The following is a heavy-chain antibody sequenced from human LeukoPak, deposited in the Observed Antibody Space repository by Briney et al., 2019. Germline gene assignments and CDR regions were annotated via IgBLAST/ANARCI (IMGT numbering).Heavy chain of an antibody. Sequence: GGSLRLSCAVSGFTFSSYWMSWVRQAPGKGLEWVANIKQDGSEKYYVDSVKGRFTISRDNAKNSLYLQMNSLRAEDTAVYYCASSLDYWGQGTLVTVSS. V-gene: IGHV3-7*01. CDR2: IKQDGSEK. CDR1: GFTFSSYW. CDR3: ASSLDY. J-gene: IGHJ4*02.